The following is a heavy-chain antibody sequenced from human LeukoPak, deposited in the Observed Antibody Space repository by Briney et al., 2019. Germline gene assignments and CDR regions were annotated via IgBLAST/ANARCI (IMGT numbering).Heavy chain of an antibody. V-gene: IGHV3-48*02. CDR2: ISGSATTI. Sequence: GGSLRLSCTASGFTFSDYSMNWVRQAPGKGLEWVSYISGSATTIYCADSVKGRFTISRDNARNSLYLQMNSLRDEDTAVYYCARDPYNFDYWGQGTLVTVSS. CDR1: GFTFSDYS. CDR3: ARDPYNFDY. D-gene: IGHD5-24*01. J-gene: IGHJ4*02.